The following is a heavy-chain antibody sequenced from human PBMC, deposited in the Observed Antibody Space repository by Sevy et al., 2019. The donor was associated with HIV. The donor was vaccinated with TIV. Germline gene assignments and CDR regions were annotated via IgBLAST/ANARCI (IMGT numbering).Heavy chain of an antibody. CDR2: IKQDAGQK. CDR3: ARDDGNYYFHF. Sequence: GGSLRLSCAASGFTCSKYWMGLVRHAPGKGLEWGANIKQDAGQKYYVDSVKGRFTISRDNAKNSLYLQMNSLRAEDTAVYFCARDDGNYYFHFWGQGTLVTVSS. D-gene: IGHD1-7*01. J-gene: IGHJ4*02. CDR1: GFTCSKYW. V-gene: IGHV3-7*01.